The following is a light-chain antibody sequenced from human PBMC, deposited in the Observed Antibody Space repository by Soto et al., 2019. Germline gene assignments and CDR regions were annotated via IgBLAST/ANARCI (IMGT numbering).Light chain of an antibody. CDR3: QQYYSNPFT. Sequence: DIVMTQSPDSLSVSLGARATISCKSSQRVLYASNYKNYLAWYQQKPGQPPKLLIYWASTRESGVPDRFSGSGSGTEFTLTISSLQAEDVAVYYCQQYYSNPFTFGPGTKVEI. V-gene: IGKV4-1*01. CDR2: WAS. CDR1: QRVLYASNYKNY. J-gene: IGKJ3*01.